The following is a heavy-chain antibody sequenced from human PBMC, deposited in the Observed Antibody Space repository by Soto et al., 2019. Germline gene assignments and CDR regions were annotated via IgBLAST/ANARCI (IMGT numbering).Heavy chain of an antibody. CDR3: ATTVATPYTLYYSAMDV. J-gene: IGHJ6*02. CDR1: GFTFYDYS. V-gene: IGHV3-48*02. D-gene: IGHD5-12*01. CDR2: IGSTSTTI. Sequence: EVQLVESGGGLVQPGGSLRLSCAASGFTFYDYSMNWVRQAPGKGLEWLSYIGSTSTTIYYADSVKGRFTVSRDNAENSLYLKMNSLRDEDTDLYFCATTVATPYTLYYSAMDVWGLGTTVTVSS.